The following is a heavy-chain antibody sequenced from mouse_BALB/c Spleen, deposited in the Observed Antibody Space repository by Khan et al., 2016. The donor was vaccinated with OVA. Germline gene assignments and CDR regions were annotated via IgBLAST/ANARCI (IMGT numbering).Heavy chain of an antibody. D-gene: IGHD1-1*01. CDR3: ARRGLRWDFDY. CDR1: GYTFINYW. V-gene: IGHV1-7*01. CDR2: INPSTGYT. J-gene: IGHJ2*01. Sequence: QIQLVQSGAELAKPGASVKMSCKASGYTFINYWILWIKQRPGQGLEWIGYINPSTGYTEYNQNLKDKATLTADISSRTAYMQLSSLTSEDSAGYYCARRGLRWDFDYWGQGTTLTVSS.